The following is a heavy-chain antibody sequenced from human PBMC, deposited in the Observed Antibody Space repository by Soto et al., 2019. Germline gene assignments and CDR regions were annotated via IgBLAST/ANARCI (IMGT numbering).Heavy chain of an antibody. D-gene: IGHD2-15*01. V-gene: IGHV3-7*01. CDR3: SRDVVVGAKALNY. CDR2: IKEDGSEK. CDR1: GFTFSNYW. Sequence: EVQLVESGGGLVQPGGSLRLSCAASGFTFSNYWMTWVRQAPGKGLEWGANIKEDGSEKHYVDSVKGRFTISRDNAKNSLYLQMNSLRVEDTAVYFCSRDVVVGAKALNYWGQGALVTVSS. J-gene: IGHJ4*02.